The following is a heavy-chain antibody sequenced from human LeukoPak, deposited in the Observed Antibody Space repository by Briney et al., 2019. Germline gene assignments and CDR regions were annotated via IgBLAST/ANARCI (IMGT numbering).Heavy chain of an antibody. CDR1: GFTFSNYE. Sequence: PGGSLRLSCAASGFTFSNYEMNWVRQAPGKGLEWVSYISSSGSTIYYADSVKGRFTISRDNAKNSLYLQMNSLRAEDTAVYYCARGSSFYGMDVWGQGTTVTVSS. CDR3: ARGSSFYGMDV. CDR2: ISSSGSTI. J-gene: IGHJ6*02. V-gene: IGHV3-48*03. D-gene: IGHD2-2*01.